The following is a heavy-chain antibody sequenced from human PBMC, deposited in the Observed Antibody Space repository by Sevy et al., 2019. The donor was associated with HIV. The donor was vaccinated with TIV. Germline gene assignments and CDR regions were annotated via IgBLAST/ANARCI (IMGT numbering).Heavy chain of an antibody. CDR2: IRYDGSNQ. CDR1: GITISSHW. Sequence: GGSLRLSCVGSGITISSHWMNWVRQAPGKGLEWVAFIRYDGSNQFYADSVKGRFTISRDNSNNTLYLQMNTLRTEDTAVYYCATRWTPGYWGQGTLVTVSS. CDR3: ATRWTPGY. J-gene: IGHJ4*02. D-gene: IGHD1-1*01. V-gene: IGHV3-30*02.